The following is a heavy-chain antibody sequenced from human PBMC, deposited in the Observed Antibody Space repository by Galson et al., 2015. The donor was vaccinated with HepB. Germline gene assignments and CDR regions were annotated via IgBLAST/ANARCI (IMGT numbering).Heavy chain of an antibody. CDR1: GYTFTSYG. Sequence: SVKVSCKASGYTFTSYGISWVRQAPGQGLEWMGWISAYNGNTNYAQKLQGRVTMTTDTSTSTAYMELRSLRSDDTAVYYCARLWCHTSCFGRPHYYYYYYMDVWGKGTTVTVSS. CDR2: ISAYNGNT. D-gene: IGHD2-2*01. V-gene: IGHV1-18*04. CDR3: ARLWCHTSCFGRPHYYYYYYMDV. J-gene: IGHJ6*03.